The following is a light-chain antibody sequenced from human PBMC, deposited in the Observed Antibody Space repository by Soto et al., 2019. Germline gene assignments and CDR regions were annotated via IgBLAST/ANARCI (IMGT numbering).Light chain of an antibody. CDR2: TTS. Sequence: DIQMTQSPSSVSASVGDTVTVTCRASQVINNWLAWYQQKPGTVPNLLIYTTSILHSGVPSRFSGSGSGTDFTLTISNLQPEDSATYYCQQASSFPLTFGGGTNVEIK. J-gene: IGKJ4*01. V-gene: IGKV1-12*01. CDR1: QVINNW. CDR3: QQASSFPLT.